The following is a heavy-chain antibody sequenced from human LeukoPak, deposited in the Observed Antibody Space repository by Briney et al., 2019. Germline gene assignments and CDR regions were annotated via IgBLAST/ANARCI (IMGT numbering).Heavy chain of an antibody. Sequence: GGSLRLSCAASGFTFSSYDMHWVRQATGKGLEWVSAIGTAGDTYYPGSVKGRFTISRENAKNSLYLQMNSLRAGDTAVYYCARGPRGTTVVDYWGQGTLVTVFS. CDR1: GFTFSSYD. CDR3: ARGPRGTTVVDY. V-gene: IGHV3-13*01. CDR2: IGTAGDT. D-gene: IGHD1-1*01. J-gene: IGHJ4*02.